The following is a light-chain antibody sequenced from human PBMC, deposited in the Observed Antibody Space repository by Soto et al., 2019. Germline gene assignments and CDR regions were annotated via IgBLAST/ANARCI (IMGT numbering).Light chain of an antibody. CDR1: QSISSW. CDR3: QQYKTYPLT. Sequence: DIQMTQSPSTLSASVGDRVTITCRASQSISSWLAWYQQKPGKAPKVLIYKASTLESGVPSRFSGSGSGTEFTLTISSLQPDDFATYYCQQYKTYPLTFGGGTKVDIK. J-gene: IGKJ4*01. V-gene: IGKV1-5*03. CDR2: KAS.